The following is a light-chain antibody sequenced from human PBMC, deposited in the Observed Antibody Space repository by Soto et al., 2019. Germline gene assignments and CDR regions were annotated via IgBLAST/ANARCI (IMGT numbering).Light chain of an antibody. CDR1: QSVTK. CDR3: QQYGRT. Sequence: EIVLTQSPGTLSLSPCERSTLSCRASQSVTKLAWYQQQPGQAPRLLIYAASNRATGIPDRFSGSGSGTDFTLTISRLEPEDSAVYYCQQYGRTFGGGTKVDIK. CDR2: AAS. V-gene: IGKV3-20*01. J-gene: IGKJ4*01.